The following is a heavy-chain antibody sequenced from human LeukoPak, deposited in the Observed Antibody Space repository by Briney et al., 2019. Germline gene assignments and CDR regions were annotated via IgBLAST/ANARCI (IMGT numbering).Heavy chain of an antibody. CDR1: GGSISSYY. CDR3: ARVRGKWEPLDAFDI. V-gene: IGHV4-59*01. Sequence: SETLSRTCTVSGGSISSYYWSWIRQPPGKGLEWIGYIYYSGSTNYNPSLKSRVTISVDTSKNQFSLKLSSVTAADTAVYYCARVRGKWEPLDAFDIWGQGTMVTVSS. D-gene: IGHD1-26*01. CDR2: IYYSGST. J-gene: IGHJ3*02.